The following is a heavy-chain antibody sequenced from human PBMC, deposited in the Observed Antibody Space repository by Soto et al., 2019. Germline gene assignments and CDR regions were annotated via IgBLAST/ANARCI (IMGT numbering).Heavy chain of an antibody. CDR3: ARDLGYCNSSGCFRNWFDP. Sequence: QVQLVQSGAEVKTPGASVKVSCRASGYSFPTHSISWVRQAPGQGLEWMGWISTYDDKTNFPQKFQGRVTMTTDTSTSTAYMELRSLRSDDTAVYFCARDLGYCNSSGCFRNWFDPWGQGTLVTVSS. V-gene: IGHV1-18*01. J-gene: IGHJ5*02. D-gene: IGHD2-15*01. CDR2: ISTYDDKT. CDR1: GYSFPTHS.